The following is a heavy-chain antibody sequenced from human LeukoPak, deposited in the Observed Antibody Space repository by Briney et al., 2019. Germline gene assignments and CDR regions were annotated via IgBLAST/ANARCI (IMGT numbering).Heavy chain of an antibody. CDR3: AKDQGSGWYTPRPYGMDV. J-gene: IGHJ6*02. CDR2: ISYDGSNK. V-gene: IGHV3-30*18. CDR1: GFTFSSYG. D-gene: IGHD6-19*01. Sequence: GGSLRLSCAASGFTFSSYGMHWVRQAPGKGLEWVAVISYDGSNKYYADSVKGRFTISRDNSKNTQYLQMNSLRAEDTAVYYCAKDQGSGWYTPRPYGMDVWGQGTTVTVSS.